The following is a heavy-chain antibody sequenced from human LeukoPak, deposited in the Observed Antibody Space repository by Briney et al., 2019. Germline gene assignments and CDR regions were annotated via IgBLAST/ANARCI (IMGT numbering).Heavy chain of an antibody. CDR1: GGSISSYY. V-gene: IGHV4-59*01. D-gene: IGHD3-22*01. Sequence: SETLSLTCTVSGGSISSYYWSWIRQPPGKGLEWIGYIYYSGSTNYNPSLKSRVTISVDTSKNQFSLKLSSVTAADTAVYYCARESGGDSSGYYFGWFDPWGQGTLVTVSS. J-gene: IGHJ5*02. CDR2: IYYSGST. CDR3: ARESGGDSSGYYFGWFDP.